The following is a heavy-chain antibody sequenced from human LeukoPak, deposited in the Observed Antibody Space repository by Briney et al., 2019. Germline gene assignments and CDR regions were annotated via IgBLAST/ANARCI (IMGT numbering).Heavy chain of an antibody. V-gene: IGHV3-33*01. J-gene: IGHJ4*02. CDR3: AREPTFYYDL. CDR1: GFTFSGYG. Sequence: GGSLRLSCAASGFTFSGYGMHWVRQAPGMGLEWVAVIWSDGSNKNYADSVKGRFTISRDNSRNTLYLQMNSLRAEDTAVYYCAREPTFYYDLWGQGTLVTVSS. CDR2: IWSDGSNK.